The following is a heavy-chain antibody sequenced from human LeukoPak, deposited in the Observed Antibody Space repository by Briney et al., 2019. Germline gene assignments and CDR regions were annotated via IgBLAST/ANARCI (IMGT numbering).Heavy chain of an antibody. V-gene: IGHV3-33*03. J-gene: IGHJ4*02. CDR2: IWCDGSNQ. Sequence: GGSLRLSCAASGFTFNSYGMHWVRQAPGKGLEWVAVIWCDGSNQYYSDSVKGRFTISRDNSKSTLYLQMHSLRAEDMAVYYCARLVYYYDSSGYDYWGQGTLVTVSS. CDR1: GFTFNSYG. CDR3: ARLVYYYDSSGYDY. D-gene: IGHD3-22*01.